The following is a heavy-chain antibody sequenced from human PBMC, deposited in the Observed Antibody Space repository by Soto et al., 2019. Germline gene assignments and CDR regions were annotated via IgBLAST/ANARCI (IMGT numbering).Heavy chain of an antibody. D-gene: IGHD2-15*01. Sequence: EVQLLESGGGLVQPGGSLRLSCAASGFTFSSYAMSWVRQAPGKGLEWVSAISGSGGSTYYADSVKGRFTISRDNSKNTLYLQMNSLRAEDTAVYYCAKHPDIVVVVAATRPRPFQHWGQGTLVTVSS. CDR1: GFTFSSYA. CDR2: ISGSGGST. CDR3: AKHPDIVVVVAATRPRPFQH. J-gene: IGHJ1*01. V-gene: IGHV3-23*01.